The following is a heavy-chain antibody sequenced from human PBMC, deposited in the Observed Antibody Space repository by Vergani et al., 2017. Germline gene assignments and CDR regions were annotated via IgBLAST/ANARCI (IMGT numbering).Heavy chain of an antibody. CDR3: ARDNTFDY. CDR1: GFTFDDYA. CDR2: ISWNSGSI. J-gene: IGHJ4*02. V-gene: IGHV3-9*01. Sequence: EVQLVESGGGLVQPGRSLRLSCAASGFTFDDYAMHWVRQAPGKGLEWVSGISWNSGSIGYADSVKGRFTISRDNSKNTLYLQMNSLRAEDTAVYYCARDNTFDYWGQGTLVTVSS.